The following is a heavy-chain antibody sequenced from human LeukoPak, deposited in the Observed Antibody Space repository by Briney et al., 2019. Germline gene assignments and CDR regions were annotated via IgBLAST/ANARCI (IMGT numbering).Heavy chain of an antibody. Sequence: GGSLRLSCAASGFTFSSYAMHWVRQAPGKGLEWVSAISGSGGSTYYADSVKGRFTISRDNSKNTLYLQMNSLRAEDTAVYYCAKGHYDSSGYNDYWGQGTLVTVSS. CDR1: GFTFSSYA. CDR2: ISGSGGST. V-gene: IGHV3-23*01. D-gene: IGHD3-22*01. J-gene: IGHJ4*02. CDR3: AKGHYDSSGYNDY.